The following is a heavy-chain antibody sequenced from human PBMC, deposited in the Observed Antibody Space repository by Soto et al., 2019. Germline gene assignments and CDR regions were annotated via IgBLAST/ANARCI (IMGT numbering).Heavy chain of an antibody. Sequence: QVQLVQSGAEVKKPGSSVKVSCKAAGGTFSSYAISWVRQAPGQGLEWMGGIIPIFGTANYAQKFHGRVTITADESTSTAYMELSSLRSEDTAVYYCARRITGTHDYYYYYGMDVWGQGTTVTVSS. D-gene: IGHD1-20*01. CDR3: ARRITGTHDYYYYYGMDV. CDR1: GGTFSSYA. J-gene: IGHJ6*02. CDR2: IIPIFGTA. V-gene: IGHV1-69*01.